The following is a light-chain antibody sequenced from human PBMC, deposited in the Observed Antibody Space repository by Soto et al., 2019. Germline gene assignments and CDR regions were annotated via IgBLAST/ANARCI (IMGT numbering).Light chain of an antibody. CDR1: SSDVGAYNY. J-gene: IGLJ2*01. Sequence: QSALTQPASVSGSPGQSITISCTGTSSDVGAYNYVSWYQQHPGKAPKLMIYDVNIRPSGVSNRFSGSKSGNTASLTISGLQAEDEANYYCPSWTPRTPMKFGGGTKVTVL. CDR3: PSWTPRTPMK. CDR2: DVN. V-gene: IGLV2-14*01.